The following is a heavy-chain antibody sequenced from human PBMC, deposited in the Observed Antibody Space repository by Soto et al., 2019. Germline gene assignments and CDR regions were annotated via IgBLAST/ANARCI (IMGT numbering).Heavy chain of an antibody. Sequence: QVQLQQWGAGLLKPSETLSLTCAVYGGSFSGYYWTWIRQPPGTGLEWIGEINHSGSTNYNPSLKSRVTISVDTSKTQFSLKLTSVTAADAAVYYCARDKITGRFDYWGQGTLVTVPS. D-gene: IGHD2-8*02. CDR3: ARDKITGRFDY. CDR2: INHSGST. V-gene: IGHV4-34*01. CDR1: GGSFSGYY. J-gene: IGHJ4*02.